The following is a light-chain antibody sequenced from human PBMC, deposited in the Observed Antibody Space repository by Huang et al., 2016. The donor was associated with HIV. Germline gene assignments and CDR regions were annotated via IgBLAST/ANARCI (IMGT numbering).Light chain of an antibody. CDR1: RSVSTN. CDR3: HQYNNWRLS. V-gene: IGKV3-15*01. J-gene: IGKJ4*01. CDR2: GSS. Sequence: EIVMTQSPATLSVSPGQRVTLSCRANRSVSTNLAWYQQRHGQAPRLLIYGSSTRAPGIPAQFSGSGSGTDFSLTISSLQSEDFALYYCHQYNNWRLSFGGGTRV.